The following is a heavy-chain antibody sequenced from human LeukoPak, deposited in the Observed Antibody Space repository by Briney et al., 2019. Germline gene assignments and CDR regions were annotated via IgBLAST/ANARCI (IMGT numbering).Heavy chain of an antibody. V-gene: IGHV1-2*02. CDR1: GYTFTGYY. D-gene: IGHD3-3*01. CDR2: INPNSGGT. Sequence: ASVEVSCKASGYTFTGYYMHWVRQAPGQGLEWMGWINPNSGGTNYAQKFQGRVTMTRDTSISTAYMELSRLRSDDTAVYYCARSYYDFWSGYLYYFDYWGQGTLVTVSS. CDR3: ARSYYDFWSGYLYYFDY. J-gene: IGHJ4*02.